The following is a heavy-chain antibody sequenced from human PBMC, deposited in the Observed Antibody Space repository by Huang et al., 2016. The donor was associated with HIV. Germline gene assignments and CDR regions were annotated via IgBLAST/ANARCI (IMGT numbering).Heavy chain of an antibody. CDR2: IKQDETEK. CDR3: ATKTAGMDI. V-gene: IGHV3-7*01. CDR1: TFTFGAYW. Sequence: VESGGRSVQPGGSIRLSCVGSTFTFGAYWMSWVSQTAGKGVEWVANIKQDETEKYYVDSVKGRFNISRDNAKKVLFLEMDALRVEDTAIYFCATKTAGMDIWGQGTTVIVSS. J-gene: IGHJ6*02.